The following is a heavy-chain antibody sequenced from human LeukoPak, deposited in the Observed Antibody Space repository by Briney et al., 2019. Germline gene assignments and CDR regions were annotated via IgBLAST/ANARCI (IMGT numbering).Heavy chain of an antibody. CDR2: ISGSGGST. D-gene: IGHD6-19*01. J-gene: IGHJ4*02. Sequence: GGSLRLSCAATGFTFSSYAMSWVRKAPGKGLEWVSAISGSGGSTYYADSVKGRFTISRDNSKNTLYLQMNSLRAEDTAVYYCAKDQRSIAVAGYFDYWGQGTLVTVSS. CDR3: AKDQRSIAVAGYFDY. CDR1: GFTFSSYA. V-gene: IGHV3-23*01.